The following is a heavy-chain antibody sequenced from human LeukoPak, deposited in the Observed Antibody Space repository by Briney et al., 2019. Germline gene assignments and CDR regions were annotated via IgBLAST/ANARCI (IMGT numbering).Heavy chain of an antibody. CDR2: ISGSGGSA. CDR3: AKSAYSSNYNWFDP. D-gene: IGHD6-13*01. CDR1: GFTFSSYG. Sequence: GGSLRLSCAASGFTFSSYGMSWVRQAPGKGLEWVSAISGSGGSAFYADSVKGRFTTSRDNSKSTLYLQMNSLRAEDTAVYYCAKSAYSSNYNWFDPWGQGTLVTVSS. J-gene: IGHJ5*02. V-gene: IGHV3-23*01.